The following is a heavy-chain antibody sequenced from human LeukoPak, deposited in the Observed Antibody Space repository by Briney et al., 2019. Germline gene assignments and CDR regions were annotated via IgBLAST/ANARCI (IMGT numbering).Heavy chain of an antibody. J-gene: IGHJ4*02. V-gene: IGHV3-23*01. CDR1: GFIFSNYA. CDR2: ICGSGGST. D-gene: IGHD2-2*01. Sequence: GGSLRLSCAGSGFIFSNYAMSWVRQAPGKGLEWVSAICGSGGSTYYADSVKGRFTISRDNSKSTLYLQMNSLRAEDTAVYFCAKDQDDIVVVPAAVSDFWGQGTLVTVSS. CDR3: AKDQDDIVVVPAAVSDF.